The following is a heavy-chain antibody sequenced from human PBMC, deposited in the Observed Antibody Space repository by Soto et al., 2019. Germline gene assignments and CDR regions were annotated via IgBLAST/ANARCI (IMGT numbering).Heavy chain of an antibody. D-gene: IGHD4-17*01. CDR1: GGSFSGYY. CDR3: SRGRRTAVTIDY. CDR2: INHSAST. J-gene: IGHJ4*02. Sequence: QVQLQQWGAGLLKPSETLSLTCAGYGGSFSGYYWSWIRQPPGKGREWIGEINHSASTNYNPSLKIRDTISVDTSKNQFSLKLSSVTAADTAVYYCSRGRRTAVTIDYWGQGTLVTVSS. V-gene: IGHV4-34*01.